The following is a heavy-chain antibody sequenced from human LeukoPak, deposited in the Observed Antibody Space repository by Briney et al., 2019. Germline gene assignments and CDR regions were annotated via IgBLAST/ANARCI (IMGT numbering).Heavy chain of an antibody. V-gene: IGHV4-39*07. D-gene: IGHD6-19*01. Sequence: SETLSLTCTVSGGSISSSSYYWGWIRQPPGKGLEWIGSIYYSGSTYYNPSLKSRVTISVDMSKNQFSLKLSSVTAADTAVYYCARVAGQWLGTALFDYWGQGTLVTVSS. CDR1: GGSISSSSYY. J-gene: IGHJ4*02. CDR3: ARVAGQWLGTALFDY. CDR2: IYYSGST.